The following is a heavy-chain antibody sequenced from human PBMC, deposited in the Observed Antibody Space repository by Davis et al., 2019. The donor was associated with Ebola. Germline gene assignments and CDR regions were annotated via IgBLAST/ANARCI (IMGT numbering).Heavy chain of an antibody. D-gene: IGHD3-16*02. Sequence: GESLKISCATSGFMFGDHYMSWVRQAPGRGLEWIAYITSTGQTTYYADSVKGRFIISRDDAKSSVSLQMDGLRAEDAAVYYCARQRGVYDYSWGTYRRLYYFDYWGQGALVTVSS. V-gene: IGHV3-11*01. CDR1: GFMFGDHY. CDR3: ARQRGVYDYSWGTYRRLYYFDY. J-gene: IGHJ4*02. CDR2: ITSTGQTT.